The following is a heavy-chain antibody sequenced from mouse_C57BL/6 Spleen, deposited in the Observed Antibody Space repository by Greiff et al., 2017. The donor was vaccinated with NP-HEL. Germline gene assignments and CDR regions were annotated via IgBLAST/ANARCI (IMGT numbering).Heavy chain of an antibody. CDR2: INPSTGGT. J-gene: IGHJ4*01. CDR1: GYSFTGYY. Sequence: EVQLQQSGPELVKPGASVKISCKASGYSFTGYYMNWVKQSPEKSLEWIGEINPSTGGTTYNQKFKAKATLTVDKSSSTAYMQLKSLTSEDSAVYYCARGGYDDYYAMDYWGQGTSVTVSS. CDR3: ARGGYDDYYAMDY. D-gene: IGHD2-2*01. V-gene: IGHV1-42*01.